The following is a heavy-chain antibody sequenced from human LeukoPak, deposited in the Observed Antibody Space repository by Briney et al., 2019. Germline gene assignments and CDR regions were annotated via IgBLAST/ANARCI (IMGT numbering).Heavy chain of an antibody. Sequence: GGSLRLSCAASGFTFSSYGMHWVRQAPGKGLEWVGVIWNDGNNKYYADSAKGRFTISRDNSKNTLYLQMNSLRVEDTAVYYCASGRWLQTFDYWGQGTLVTVSS. J-gene: IGHJ4*02. CDR1: GFTFSSYG. CDR3: ASGRWLQTFDY. D-gene: IGHD5-24*01. V-gene: IGHV3-33*01. CDR2: IWNDGNNK.